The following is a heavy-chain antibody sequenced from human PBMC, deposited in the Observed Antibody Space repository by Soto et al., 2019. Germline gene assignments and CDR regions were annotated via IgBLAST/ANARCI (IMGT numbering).Heavy chain of an antibody. Sequence: SGGSLRLSCAASGFTFSSYWMHWVRQAPGKGLVWVSRINSDGSSTSYADSVKGRFTISRDNAKNTLYLQMNSLRAEDTAVYYCARAVYDFWSGYLPGFDPWGQGTLVTVSS. V-gene: IGHV3-74*01. CDR2: INSDGSST. J-gene: IGHJ5*02. CDR3: ARAVYDFWSGYLPGFDP. D-gene: IGHD3-3*01. CDR1: GFTFSSYW.